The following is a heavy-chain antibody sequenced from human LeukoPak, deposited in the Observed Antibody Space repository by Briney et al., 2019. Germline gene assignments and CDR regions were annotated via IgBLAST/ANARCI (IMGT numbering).Heavy chain of an antibody. CDR2: ISSSSSTI. CDR3: VKDPHELLWFGELPLYFDY. CDR1: GFTFSSYS. V-gene: IGHV3-48*02. D-gene: IGHD3-10*01. Sequence: GGSLRLSCAASGFTFSSYSMNWVRQAPGKGLEWVSYISSSSSTIYYADSVKGRFTISRDNAKNSLYLQMNSLRDEDTAVYYCVKDPHELLWFGELPLYFDYWGQGTPVTVSS. J-gene: IGHJ4*02.